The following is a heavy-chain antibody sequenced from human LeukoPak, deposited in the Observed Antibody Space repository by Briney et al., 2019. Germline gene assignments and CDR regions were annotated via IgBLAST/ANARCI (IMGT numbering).Heavy chain of an antibody. CDR1: GFTFSSYG. CDR3: AKVIAPWIQLWPIDY. V-gene: IGHV3-30*18. CDR2: ISYDGSNK. Sequence: GRSLRLSCAASGFTFSSYGMHWVRQAPGKGLEWVAVISYDGSNKYYADSVKGRFTISRDNSKNTLYLQMNSLRAEDTAVYYCAKVIAPWIQLWPIDYWGQGTLVTVSS. D-gene: IGHD5-18*01. J-gene: IGHJ4*02.